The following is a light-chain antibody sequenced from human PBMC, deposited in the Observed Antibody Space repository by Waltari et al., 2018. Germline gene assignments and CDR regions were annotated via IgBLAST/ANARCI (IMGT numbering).Light chain of an antibody. Sequence: SYELTQPPSVSVSPGQTARITCSGDALPKQYVYWYQQKPGQAPVLFLYKDEERPSGIPERFSGSSSGTTATLTISGVQAEDEAYYYCQSADSTGTYYVFAAGTKVTVL. CDR3: QSADSTGTYYV. J-gene: IGLJ1*01. CDR2: KDE. V-gene: IGLV3-25*03. CDR1: ALPKQY.